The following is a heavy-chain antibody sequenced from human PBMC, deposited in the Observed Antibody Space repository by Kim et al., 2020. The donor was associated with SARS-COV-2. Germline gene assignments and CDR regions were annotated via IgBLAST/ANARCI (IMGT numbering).Heavy chain of an antibody. Sequence: SETLSLTCTVSGASISSSTYYWGWIRQPPGRRLEWIATMYYSGSTYYNPSLKSRVTMSGDPSKNQFSLKLTSVTAADTAVSYCGGGRIRLYSRFYYCCQ. J-gene: IGHJ4*02. CDR1: GASISSSTYY. V-gene: IGHV4-39*01. CDR2: MYYSGST. CDR3: GGGRIRLYSRFYY. D-gene: IGHD2-8*01.